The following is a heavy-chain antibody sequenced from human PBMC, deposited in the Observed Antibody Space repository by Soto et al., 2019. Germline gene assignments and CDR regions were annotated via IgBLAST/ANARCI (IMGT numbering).Heavy chain of an antibody. V-gene: IGHV3-21*01. CDR2: ISSSSSYI. CDR3: ARGGGYSSGYHFDY. J-gene: IGHJ4*02. CDR1: GFTFSSYS. D-gene: IGHD5-18*01. Sequence: GGSLILSCAASGFTFSSYSMNWVRQAPGKGLEWVSSISSSSSYIYYADSVKGRFTISRDNAKNSLYLQMNSLRAEDTAVYYCARGGGYSSGYHFDYWGQGTLVTVTS.